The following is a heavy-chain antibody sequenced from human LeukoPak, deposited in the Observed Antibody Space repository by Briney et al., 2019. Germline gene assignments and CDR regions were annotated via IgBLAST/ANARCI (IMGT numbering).Heavy chain of an antibody. V-gene: IGHV4-34*01. CDR1: GGSFSGYY. D-gene: IGHD5-24*01. CDR3: ARVAVEMATITFDY. Sequence: SETLSLTCAVYGGSFSGYYWSWIRQPPGKGLEWIGEINHSGSTNYNPSLKSRVTISVDTSKNQFSLKLSSVTAADTAVYYFARVAVEMATITFDYWGQGTLVTVSS. J-gene: IGHJ4*02. CDR2: INHSGST.